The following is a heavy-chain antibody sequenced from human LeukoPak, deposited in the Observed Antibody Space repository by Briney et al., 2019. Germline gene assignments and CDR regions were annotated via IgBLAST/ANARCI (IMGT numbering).Heavy chain of an antibody. V-gene: IGHV3-23*01. D-gene: IGHD3-10*01. Sequence: GGSLRLSCAASGFTFRNYAMSWVRQAPGKGLEWVSAISGSGGNTYYADSVRGRFSISRDNSKNTLYLQMNSLRADDTAVYFCARRSITMVRGSHYYFDYWGRGTLVTVSS. CDR3: ARRSITMVRGSHYYFDY. CDR1: GFTFRNYA. J-gene: IGHJ4*02. CDR2: ISGSGGNT.